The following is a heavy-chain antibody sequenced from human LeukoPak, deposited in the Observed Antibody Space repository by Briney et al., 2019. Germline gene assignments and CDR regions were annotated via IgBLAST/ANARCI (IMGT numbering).Heavy chain of an antibody. CDR1: GGSISSSSYY. D-gene: IGHD3-22*01. V-gene: IGHV4-39*07. J-gene: IGHJ4*02. Sequence: SETLSLTCTVSGGSISSSSYYWGWIRQPPGKGLEWIGSIYYSGSTYYNPSLKSRVTISVDTSKNQFSLKLSSVTAADTAVYYCARDEDPYDSSGYPSPPFDYWGQGTLVTVSS. CDR3: ARDEDPYDSSGYPSPPFDY. CDR2: IYYSGST.